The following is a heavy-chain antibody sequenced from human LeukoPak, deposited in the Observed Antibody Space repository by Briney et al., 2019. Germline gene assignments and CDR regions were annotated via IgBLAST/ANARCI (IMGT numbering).Heavy chain of an antibody. J-gene: IGHJ4*02. V-gene: IGHV3-21*04. CDR1: GFTFSSYS. D-gene: IGHD3-10*01. Sequence: GGSLRLSCAASGFTFSSYSMNWVRQAPGKELEWVSSISSSSSSYIYYADSVKGRFTISRDNAKNSLYLQMNSLRAEDTAVYYCAKRAPRITMVRGVIIPFFDYWGQGTLVTVSS. CDR2: ISSSSSSYI. CDR3: AKRAPRITMVRGVIIPFFDY.